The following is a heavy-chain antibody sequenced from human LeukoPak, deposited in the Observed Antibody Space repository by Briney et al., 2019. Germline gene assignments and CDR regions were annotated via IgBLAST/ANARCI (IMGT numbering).Heavy chain of an antibody. J-gene: IGHJ4*02. V-gene: IGHV3-64*01. CDR2: ISSNGGST. D-gene: IGHD3-10*01. CDR3: ARGGKLTMLRGVNDY. CDR1: GFTFSSYA. Sequence: GGSLRLSCAASGFTFSSYAMHWVRQAPGKGLEYVSAISSNGGSTYYANSVKGRFTISRDNSKNTLYLQMGSLRAEDMAVYYCARGGKLTMLRGVNDYWGQGTLVTVSS.